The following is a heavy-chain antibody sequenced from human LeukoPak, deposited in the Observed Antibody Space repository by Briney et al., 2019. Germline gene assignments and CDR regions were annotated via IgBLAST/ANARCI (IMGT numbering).Heavy chain of an antibody. CDR3: ARGQSFYYDSSGYFDY. J-gene: IGHJ4*02. Sequence: GGSLGLSCAASGFTFSDYYMSWIRQAPGKGLEWVSYISSSGSTIYYADSVKGRFTISRDNAKNSLYLQMNSLRAADTAVYYCARGQSFYYDSSGYFDYWGQGTLVTVSS. CDR1: GFTFSDYY. CDR2: ISSSGSTI. D-gene: IGHD3-22*01. V-gene: IGHV3-11*01.